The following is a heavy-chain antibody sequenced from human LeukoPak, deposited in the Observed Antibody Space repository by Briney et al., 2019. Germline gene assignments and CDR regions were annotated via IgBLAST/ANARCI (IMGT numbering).Heavy chain of an antibody. J-gene: IGHJ6*03. V-gene: IGHV1-18*01. CDR2: ISAYNGNT. Sequence: ASVKVSCKASGYTFTSYGISWVRQASGQGLEWMGWISAYNGNTKYAQKVQGRVTMTTDTSTSTVYMELRSLRSDDTAVYYCARTTLSSGWTYYYYMDVWGKGTTVTISS. D-gene: IGHD6-19*01. CDR3: ARTTLSSGWTYYYYMDV. CDR1: GYTFTSYG.